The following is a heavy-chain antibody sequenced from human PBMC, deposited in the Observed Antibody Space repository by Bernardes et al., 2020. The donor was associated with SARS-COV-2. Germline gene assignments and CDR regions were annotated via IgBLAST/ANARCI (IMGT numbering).Heavy chain of an antibody. D-gene: IGHD3-10*01. CDR1: GGSLSSHY. Sequence: SETLSLTCTVSGGSLSSHYWSWIRQSPGKGLEWIGYIFYSGSTNYNPSPSLQSRVTISVDMSKNQFSLKLGSVTAADTAVYYCARGPGGAYYFDYWGQGTLVTVSS. J-gene: IGHJ4*02. V-gene: IGHV4-59*11. CDR2: IFYSGST. CDR3: ARGPGGAYYFDY.